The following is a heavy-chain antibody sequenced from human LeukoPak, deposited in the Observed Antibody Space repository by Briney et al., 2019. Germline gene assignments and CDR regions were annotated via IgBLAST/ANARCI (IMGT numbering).Heavy chain of an antibody. CDR1: GYTLTELS. V-gene: IGHV1-24*01. CDR3: ATGNPDIVVVPAAIGGMDV. Sequence: ASVKVSCKVSGYTLTELSMHWVRQAPGKGVEWMGGFDPEDGETIYAQKFQGRVTMTEDTSTDTAYMELSSLRSEDTAVYYCATGNPDIVVVPAAIGGMDVWGKGTTVTVSS. CDR2: FDPEDGET. J-gene: IGHJ6*04. D-gene: IGHD2-2*01.